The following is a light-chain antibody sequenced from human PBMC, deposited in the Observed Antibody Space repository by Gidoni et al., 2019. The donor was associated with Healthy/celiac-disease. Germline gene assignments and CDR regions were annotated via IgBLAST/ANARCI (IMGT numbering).Light chain of an antibody. Sequence: DTVFTQSPGTLSLSPGERATLSCRASPSVSSSYLAWYQQKPGQAPRLLIYGASSRATGIPDRFSGSGSGTDFTLTISRLEPEDFAVYYCQQYGSSPRTFGQGTKLEIK. CDR1: PSVSSSY. J-gene: IGKJ2*01. CDR3: QQYGSSPRT. V-gene: IGKV3-20*01. CDR2: GAS.